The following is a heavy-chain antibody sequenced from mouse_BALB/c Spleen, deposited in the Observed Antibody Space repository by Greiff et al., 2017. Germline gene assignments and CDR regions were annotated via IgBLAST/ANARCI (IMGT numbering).Heavy chain of an antibody. CDR3: ARGMVYAMDY. CDR1: GFTFSSYG. CDR2: INSNGGST. J-gene: IGHJ4*01. V-gene: IGHV5-6-3*01. Sequence: EVMLVESGGGLVQPGGSLKLSCAASGFTFSSYGMSWVRQTPDKRLELVATINSNGGSTYYPDSVKGRFTISRDNAKNTLYLQMSSLKSEDTAMYYCARGMVYAMDYWGQGTSVTVSS. D-gene: IGHD2-10*02.